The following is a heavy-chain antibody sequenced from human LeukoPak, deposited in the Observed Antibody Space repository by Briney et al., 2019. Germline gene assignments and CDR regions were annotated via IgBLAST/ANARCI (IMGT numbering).Heavy chain of an antibody. J-gene: IGHJ3*02. D-gene: IGHD2-15*01. CDR1: GFTFSDYY. Sequence: KPGGSLRLSCAASGFTFSDYYMSWIRQAPGKGLEWVSYISSSGSTIYYADSVKGRFTISRDNAKNSLYLQMNSLRAEDTAVYYCARESYCSGGSCYSGRAFDIWGQGTMVTVSS. V-gene: IGHV3-11*04. CDR3: ARESYCSGGSCYSGRAFDI. CDR2: ISSSGSTI.